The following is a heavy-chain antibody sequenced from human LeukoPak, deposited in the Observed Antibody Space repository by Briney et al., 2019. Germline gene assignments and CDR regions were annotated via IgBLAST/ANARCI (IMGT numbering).Heavy chain of an antibody. CDR3: TRQVGPRTDFVY. V-gene: IGHV3-66*04. D-gene: IGHD1-26*01. J-gene: IGHJ4*02. CDR1: GFTVSNNY. Sequence: GGSLRLSCAASGFTVSNNYVSWVRQAPGMGLEWVSAFYSGGTTYYTDSVKGRFTISTDNSKNTVYLQMNSLRAEDTAVYYCTRQVGPRTDFVYWGQGTLVTVSS. CDR2: FYSGGTT.